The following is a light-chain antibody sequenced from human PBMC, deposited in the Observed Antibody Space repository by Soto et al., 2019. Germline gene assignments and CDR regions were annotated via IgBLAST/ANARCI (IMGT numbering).Light chain of an antibody. CDR2: GAS. J-gene: IGKJ5*01. CDR3: QQYGSSPLVT. CDR1: QSVSSSY. Sequence: EIALTQSPGTLSFSPGERATLSCRATQSVSSSYLAWYQQKPGQAPRLLIYGASSRATGIPDRFSGSGSGTDFTLTISRLEPEDFAVYYCQQYGSSPLVTFGQGTRLEIK. V-gene: IGKV3-20*01.